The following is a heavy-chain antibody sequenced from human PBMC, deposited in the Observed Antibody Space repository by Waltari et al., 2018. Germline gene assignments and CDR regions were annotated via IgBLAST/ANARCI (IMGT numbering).Heavy chain of an antibody. D-gene: IGHD2-2*01. CDR3: AKQGSASLKWFDP. CDR2: IWYDGSTK. V-gene: IGHV3-33*06. Sequence: MHWGRQAGGKGLEWVAIIWYDGSTKYYADYVKGRFTIARDNSKNTLFLQMDSLRVEDTAVDYCAKQGSASLKWFDPWGLRTLVTVSS. J-gene: IGHJ5*02.